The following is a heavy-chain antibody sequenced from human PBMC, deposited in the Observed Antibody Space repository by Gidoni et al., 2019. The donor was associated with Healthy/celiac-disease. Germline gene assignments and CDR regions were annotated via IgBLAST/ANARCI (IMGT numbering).Heavy chain of an antibody. CDR2: ISGSGGST. D-gene: IGHD4-17*01. CDR3: AKDPITTVTPPRFDY. CDR1: GFTFSSYA. Sequence: EVQMLESGGGLVQPGGSLRLSCAAPGFTFSSYAMSWVRQAPGKGLEWVSAISGSGGSTYYADSVKGRFTISRDNSKNTLYLQMNSLRAEDSAVYYCAKDPITTVTPPRFDYWGQGTLVTVSS. J-gene: IGHJ4*02. V-gene: IGHV3-23*01.